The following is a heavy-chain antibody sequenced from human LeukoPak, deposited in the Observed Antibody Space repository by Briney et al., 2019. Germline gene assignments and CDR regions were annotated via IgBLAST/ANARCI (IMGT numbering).Heavy chain of an antibody. D-gene: IGHD1-14*01. J-gene: IGHJ4*02. CDR1: GFIFTDSW. Sequence: GGSLRLSCAATGFIFTDSWMSWVRQAPGKGLEWVANIRHDGSQTYYLDSVKGRFTISRDNAKNEVYLEMNNLRGADTAVYYCATGANLFQFWGQGTLVTVSS. V-gene: IGHV3-7*01. CDR2: IRHDGSQT. CDR3: ATGANLFQF.